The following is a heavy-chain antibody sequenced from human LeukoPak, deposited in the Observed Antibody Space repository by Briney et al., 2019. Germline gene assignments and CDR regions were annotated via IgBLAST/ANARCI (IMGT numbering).Heavy chain of an antibody. CDR2: IWYDGSKK. J-gene: IGHJ4*02. Sequence: GGSLRLSCAASGFTFSRYAMHWVRQAPGKGLEGVAGIWYDGSKKYYIDSVKGRLTISRDNSKNSLYLQMHSLRAEDTAVYYCARESYGDYVHGPFDYWGQGTLVTVSS. CDR1: GFTFSRYA. CDR3: ARESYGDYVHGPFDY. D-gene: IGHD4-17*01. V-gene: IGHV3-33*01.